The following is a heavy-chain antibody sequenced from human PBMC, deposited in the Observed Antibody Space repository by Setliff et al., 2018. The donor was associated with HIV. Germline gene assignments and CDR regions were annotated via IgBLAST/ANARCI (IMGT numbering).Heavy chain of an antibody. CDR3: ARATTKQWRPSPFDN. CDR1: GYSLSKCG. V-gene: IGHV1-18*01. CDR2: ISGYSGHT. Sequence: ASVKVSCKASGYSLSKCGISWVRQAPGQGLEWMGWISGYSGHTSYAQKIQGRVTMTTDTSTSTAYMELRSLRSDDTAIYYCARATTKQWRPSPFDNWGQGTLVTVSS. D-gene: IGHD6-19*01. J-gene: IGHJ4*02.